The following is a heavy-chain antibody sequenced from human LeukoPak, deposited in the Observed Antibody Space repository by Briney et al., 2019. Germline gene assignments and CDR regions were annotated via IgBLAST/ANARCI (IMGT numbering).Heavy chain of an antibody. D-gene: IGHD2-15*01. CDR2: IKGDGSEK. CDR1: GSTFSSYW. V-gene: IGHV3-7*01. Sequence: GGSLRLSCAASGSTFSSYWMSWVRQAPGKGLEWVANIKGDGSEKYYVDSVKGRFTISRDNAKNSLYLQMNSLRAEDTAVYYCARAGTSHLLYYFDYWGQGTLVTVSS. J-gene: IGHJ4*02. CDR3: ARAGTSHLLYYFDY.